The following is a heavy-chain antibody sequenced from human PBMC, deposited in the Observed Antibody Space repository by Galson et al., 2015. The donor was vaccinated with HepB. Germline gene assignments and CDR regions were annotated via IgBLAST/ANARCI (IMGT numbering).Heavy chain of an antibody. J-gene: IGHJ4*02. D-gene: IGHD5-12*01. CDR1: GFTFSSYW. V-gene: IGHV3-7*01. Sequence: SLRLSCAVSGFTFSSYWMSWVRQAPGKGLEWVANIKQDGCEKHYVDSVKGRFTISRDNAKNSLYLQMNSLRAEDTAVYYCARIGFSGYDFDYWGQGTLVTVSS. CDR3: ARIGFSGYDFDY. CDR2: IKQDGCEK.